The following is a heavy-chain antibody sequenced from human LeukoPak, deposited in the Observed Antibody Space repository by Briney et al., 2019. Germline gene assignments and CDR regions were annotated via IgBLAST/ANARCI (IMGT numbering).Heavy chain of an antibody. V-gene: IGHV4-30-4*08. J-gene: IGHJ4*02. Sequence: PSETLSLTCTVSGGSISSGDYYWGWIRQPPGKGLAWIGYIYYSGSTYYNPSLKSRVTISVDTSKNQFSLKLSSVTAADTAVYYCARAGTMVRGVIEDWGQGTLVTVSS. CDR1: GGSISSGDYY. CDR2: IYYSGST. CDR3: ARAGTMVRGVIED. D-gene: IGHD3-10*01.